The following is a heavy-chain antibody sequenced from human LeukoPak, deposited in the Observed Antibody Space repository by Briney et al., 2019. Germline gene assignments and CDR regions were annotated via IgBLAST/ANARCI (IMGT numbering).Heavy chain of an antibody. V-gene: IGHV1-18*01. Sequence: ASVKVSCKASGYTFTSYGIGWVRQAPGQGLEWMGWISAYNGNTNYAQKLQGRVTMTTDTSTSTAYMELRSLRSDDTAVYYCARDSLFGSMGYFDWSFDYWGQGTLVTVSS. D-gene: IGHD3-9*01. CDR2: ISAYNGNT. J-gene: IGHJ4*02. CDR3: ARDSLFGSMGYFDWSFDY. CDR1: GYTFTSYG.